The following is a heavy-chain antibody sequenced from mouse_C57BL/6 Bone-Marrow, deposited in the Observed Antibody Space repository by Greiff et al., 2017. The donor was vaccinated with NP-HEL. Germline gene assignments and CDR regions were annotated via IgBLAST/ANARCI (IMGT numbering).Heavy chain of an antibody. D-gene: IGHD1-1*01. V-gene: IGHV5-6*01. CDR2: ISSGGSYT. Sequence: EVQRVESGGDLVKPGGSLKLSCAASGFTFSSYGMSWVRQTPDKRLEWVATISSGGSYTYYPDSVKGRFTISRDNAKNTLYLQMSSLKSEDTAMYYCARQYYYGSSSYWYFDVWGTGTTVTVSS. CDR1: GFTFSSYG. J-gene: IGHJ1*03. CDR3: ARQYYYGSSSYWYFDV.